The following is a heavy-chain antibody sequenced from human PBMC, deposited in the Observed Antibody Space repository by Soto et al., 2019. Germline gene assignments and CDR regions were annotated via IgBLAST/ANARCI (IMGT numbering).Heavy chain of an antibody. CDR2: IYYSGST. CDR1: GGSISSSSYY. J-gene: IGHJ6*03. V-gene: IGHV4-39*01. D-gene: IGHD3-3*01. CDR3: PRLPDLYYYYYMDV. Sequence: QLQLQESGPGLVKPSETLSLTCTVSGGSISSSSYYWGWIRQPPGKGLEWIGSIYYSGSTYYNPSLKSRVPISVDTSKNQFSLKLSSVTAADTAVYYCPRLPDLYYYYYMDVWGKGTTVTVSS.